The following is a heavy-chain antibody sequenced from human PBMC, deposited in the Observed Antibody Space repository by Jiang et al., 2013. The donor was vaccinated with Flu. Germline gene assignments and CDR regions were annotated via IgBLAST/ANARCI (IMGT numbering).Heavy chain of an antibody. D-gene: IGHD3-16*01. V-gene: IGHV2-26*01. CDR2: LFPNDEK. Sequence: KPTQTLTLTCTVSGFSLSNDRVGVSWIRQPPGKALEWLAHLFPNDEKSYSTSLKNRLTISKDTSESQVVLTMTNMDSVDTATYYCARTKNWGSGFRDAFDIWGQGTMVSVSS. J-gene: IGHJ3*02. CDR3: ARTKNWGSGFRDAFDI. CDR1: GFSLSNDRVG.